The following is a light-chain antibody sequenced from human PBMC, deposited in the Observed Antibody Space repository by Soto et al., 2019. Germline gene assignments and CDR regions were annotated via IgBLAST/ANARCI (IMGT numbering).Light chain of an antibody. V-gene: IGKV3-11*01. CDR2: DAS. CDR1: QSVSSY. J-gene: IGKJ3*01. CDR3: QQRSNWPPS. Sequence: EIVLTQSPATLSLSPVERATLSGMASQSVSSYLAWYQQKPGQAPRLLIYDASNRATGIPARFSGSGSGTDFTLTISSLEPEDLAVYYCQQRSNWPPSFGPGTKVDIK.